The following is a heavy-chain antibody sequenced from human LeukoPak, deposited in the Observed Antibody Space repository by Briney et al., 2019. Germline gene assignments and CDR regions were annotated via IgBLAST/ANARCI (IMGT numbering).Heavy chain of an antibody. D-gene: IGHD4-17*01. V-gene: IGHV3-20*04. CDR3: ARTPTVTLSDPFDY. CDR2: IDWNGGYT. CDR1: GFIFDDYG. Sequence: GGSLRLSCAASGFIFDDYGMSWVRQAPGKGLQWVSGIDWNGGYTAYGDSVKGRFTISRDNAKNSLYLQMNSVRAEDTAFYYCARTPTVTLSDPFDYWGQGTLVTVSS. J-gene: IGHJ4*02.